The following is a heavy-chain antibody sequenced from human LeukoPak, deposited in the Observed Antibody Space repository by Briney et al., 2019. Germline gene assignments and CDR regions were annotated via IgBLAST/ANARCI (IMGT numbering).Heavy chain of an antibody. Sequence: SETLSLTCAVYGGSFSGYYWSWIRQPPGKGLEWIGEINHSGSTNYNPSLKSRVTISVDTSKNQFSLKLNSVTAADTAVYYCARRRSIAAADRRFGLDYWGQGTLVTVSS. CDR1: GGSFSGYY. J-gene: IGHJ4*02. V-gene: IGHV4-34*01. CDR2: INHSGST. CDR3: ARRRSIAAADRRFGLDY. D-gene: IGHD6-13*01.